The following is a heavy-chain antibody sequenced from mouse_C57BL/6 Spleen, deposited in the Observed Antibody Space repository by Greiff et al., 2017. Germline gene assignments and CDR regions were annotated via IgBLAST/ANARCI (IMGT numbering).Heavy chain of an antibody. CDR3: ARPYSNYDWYFDV. Sequence: EVKLEESGPGLVKPSQSLSLTCSVTGYSITSGYYWNWIRQFPGNKLEWMGYISYDGSNNYNPSLKNRISITRDTSKNQFFLKLNSVTTEDTATYYCARPYSNYDWYFDVWGTGTTVTVSS. CDR2: ISYDGSN. D-gene: IGHD2-5*01. CDR1: GYSITSGYY. V-gene: IGHV3-6*01. J-gene: IGHJ1*03.